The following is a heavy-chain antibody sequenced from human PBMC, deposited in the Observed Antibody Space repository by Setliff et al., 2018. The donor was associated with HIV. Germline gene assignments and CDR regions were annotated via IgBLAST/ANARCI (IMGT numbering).Heavy chain of an antibody. J-gene: IGHJ6*02. Sequence: GGSLRLSCAASGFTFGDYAMHWVRQVPGKGLEWVSGVNWNSDDIGYADSVKGRFTISRDNAKNSLYLQMNSLRAEDTALYYCARDNYYDTSGAIGYWGQGTTVTVSS. CDR2: VNWNSDDI. D-gene: IGHD3-22*01. V-gene: IGHV3-9*01. CDR1: GFTFGDYA. CDR3: ARDNYYDTSGAIGY.